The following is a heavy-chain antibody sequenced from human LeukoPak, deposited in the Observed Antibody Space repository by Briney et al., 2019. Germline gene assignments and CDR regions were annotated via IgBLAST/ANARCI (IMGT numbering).Heavy chain of an antibody. Sequence: ASVKVSCKASGYTFTSYYMHWVRQAPGQGLEWMGIINPSGGSTSYAQKFQGRVTMTRDTSISTAYMELSRLRSDDTAVYYCARDPFLEWAYFDYWGQGTLVTVSS. CDR2: INPSGGST. D-gene: IGHD3-3*01. V-gene: IGHV1-46*01. J-gene: IGHJ4*02. CDR1: GYTFTSYY. CDR3: ARDPFLEWAYFDY.